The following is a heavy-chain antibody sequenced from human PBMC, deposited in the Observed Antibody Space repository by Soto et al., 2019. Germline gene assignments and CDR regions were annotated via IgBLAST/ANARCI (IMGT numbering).Heavy chain of an antibody. D-gene: IGHD6-19*01. CDR1: EFTFSSYW. CDR2: INEDGSHI. V-gene: IGHV3-74*01. J-gene: IGHJ4*02. Sequence: EVQLVESGGGLVQPGGSLRVSGTASEFTFSSYWMHWVRQAPGKGLVWVSRINEDGSHILYADSVKGRFTISRDNAKNTRFRQLSSLRAEDTAIYYCSRVSSGWSGIDYWGPGTLVTVSS. CDR3: SRVSSGWSGIDY.